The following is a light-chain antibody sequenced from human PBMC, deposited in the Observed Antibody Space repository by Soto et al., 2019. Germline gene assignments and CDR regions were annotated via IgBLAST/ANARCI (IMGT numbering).Light chain of an antibody. CDR1: NSDVGGYHY. J-gene: IGLJ1*01. V-gene: IGLV2-14*01. Sequence: QSVLTQPASVSGSPGQSITIPCTGTNSDVGGYHYVSWYQHHPGKAPKLMIYEVFNRPSGVSSRFSGSKSGSTASLTISGLQAEDEADYFCSSYTTTNTLYVFGTGTKVTVL. CDR2: EVF. CDR3: SSYTTTNTLYV.